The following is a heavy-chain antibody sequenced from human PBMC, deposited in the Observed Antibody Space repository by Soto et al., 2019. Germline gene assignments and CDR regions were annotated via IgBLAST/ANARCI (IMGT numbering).Heavy chain of an antibody. CDR3: ARHRDYGWGRYYGHFDY. CDR1: GGSISNSSYY. J-gene: IGHJ4*02. CDR2: IYYSGST. D-gene: IGHD3-10*01. V-gene: IGHV4-39*01. Sequence: PSETLSLTCTVSGGSISNSSYYWGWIRQPPGKGLEWIGSIYYSGSTYYNPSLKSRVTISVDTSKNQFSLKLTSVTAADTAVYYCARHRDYGWGRYYGHFDYWGQGPTVTVSS.